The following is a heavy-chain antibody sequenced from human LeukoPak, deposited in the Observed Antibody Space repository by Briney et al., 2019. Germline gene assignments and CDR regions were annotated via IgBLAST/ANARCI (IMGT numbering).Heavy chain of an antibody. CDR1: GFTFSSNS. Sequence: AGGSLRLSCAASGFTFSSNSMNWVRQAPGKGLEWVSYIGSTTSTIYYADSVKGRFTISRDNAKNSLYLQMNSLRVEDTAVYYCARARYDDVWGSPADWGQGTLVTVSS. CDR2: IGSTTSTI. D-gene: IGHD3-16*01. V-gene: IGHV3-48*01. J-gene: IGHJ4*02. CDR3: ARARYDDVWGSPAD.